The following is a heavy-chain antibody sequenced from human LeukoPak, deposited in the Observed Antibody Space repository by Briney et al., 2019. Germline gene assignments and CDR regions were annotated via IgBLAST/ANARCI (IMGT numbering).Heavy chain of an antibody. Sequence: SETLSLTCTVSGGSISSSSYYWGWIRQPPGKGLEWIGIIYYSGSTYYNPSRKSRVTLSVNTSKNQFSMKLSSVTAADTAVYYCARQWLGYYGSGSYYNFDYWGQGTLVTVSS. D-gene: IGHD3-10*01. CDR2: IYYSGST. V-gene: IGHV4-39*01. CDR1: GGSISSSSYY. J-gene: IGHJ4*02. CDR3: ARQWLGYYGSGSYYNFDY.